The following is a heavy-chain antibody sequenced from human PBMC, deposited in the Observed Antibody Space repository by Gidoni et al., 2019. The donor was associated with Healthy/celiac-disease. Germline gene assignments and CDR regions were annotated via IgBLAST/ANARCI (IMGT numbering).Heavy chain of an antibody. Sequence: QAQLVQSGAEVKKPGSSVKVSCKASGGTFSSYAISWVRQAPGQGLEWMGRIIPILGIANYAQKFQGRVTITADKSTSTAYMELSSLRSEDTAVYYCARDSPTIVGATFFDYWGQGTLVTVSS. CDR3: ARDSPTIVGATFFDY. D-gene: IGHD1-26*01. V-gene: IGHV1-69*04. J-gene: IGHJ4*02. CDR2: IIPILGIA. CDR1: GGTFSSYA.